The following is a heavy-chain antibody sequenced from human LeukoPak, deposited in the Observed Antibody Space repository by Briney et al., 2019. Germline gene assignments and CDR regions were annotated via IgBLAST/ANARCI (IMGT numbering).Heavy chain of an antibody. V-gene: IGHV5-51*01. CDR2: IYPGDSDT. J-gene: IGHJ6*03. D-gene: IGHD2-8*01. Sequence: GESLKISCKGSGYSFTSYWIGWVRQMPGKGLEWMGIIYPGDSDTRYSPSFQGQVTISADKSISTAYLQWSSLKASDTAMYYCARLGXXYXTNGXCYPYYYYYYMDVWGKGTTVTVSS. CDR3: ARLGXXYXTNGXCYPYYYYYYMDV. CDR1: GYSFTSYW.